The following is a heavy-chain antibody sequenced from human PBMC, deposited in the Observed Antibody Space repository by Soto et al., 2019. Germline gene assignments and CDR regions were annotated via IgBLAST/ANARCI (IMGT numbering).Heavy chain of an antibody. Sequence: EVQLVESGGGLVKPGESLRLSCAASGFRFSDYSMNWVRQVPGKGLEWVSSISSNSGYTLYTDSVKGRLTISRDNAKSSLYLQMSSLRDEDTAVYYCTRGSYGAYDYWGQGTLVTVSS. CDR3: TRGSYGAYDY. J-gene: IGHJ4*02. CDR1: GFRFSDYS. D-gene: IGHD4-17*01. CDR2: ISSNSGYT. V-gene: IGHV3-21*02.